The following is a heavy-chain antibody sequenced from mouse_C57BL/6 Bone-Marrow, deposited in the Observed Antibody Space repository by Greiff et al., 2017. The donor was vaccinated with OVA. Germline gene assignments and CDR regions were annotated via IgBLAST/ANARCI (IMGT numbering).Heavy chain of an antibody. Sequence: VQLQQSGAELARPGASVKLSCKASGYTFTSYGISWVKQRTGQGLEWIGEIYPRSGNTYYNEKFKGKAILTADKSSSTAYMELRSLTSEDSAVYYCARSYYGSSWFAYWGQGTLVTVSA. J-gene: IGHJ3*01. CDR1: GYTFTSYG. CDR3: ARSYYGSSWFAY. CDR2: IYPRSGNT. V-gene: IGHV1-81*01. D-gene: IGHD2-1*01.